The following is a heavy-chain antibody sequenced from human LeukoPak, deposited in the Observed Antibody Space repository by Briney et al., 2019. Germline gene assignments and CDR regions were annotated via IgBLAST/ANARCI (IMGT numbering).Heavy chain of an antibody. CDR2: IWFDGSNQ. CDR3: ARDYGSGADY. J-gene: IGHJ4*02. CDR1: GFTFSSFG. Sequence: GRSLRLSCAASGFTFSSFGMHWVRQVPGKGLEWVALIWFDGSNQYYADSVKGRFTISRDNSGNTLYLQMNSLRAEDTGVYYCARDYGSGADYWGQGTLVTVSS. V-gene: IGHV3-33*01. D-gene: IGHD3-10*01.